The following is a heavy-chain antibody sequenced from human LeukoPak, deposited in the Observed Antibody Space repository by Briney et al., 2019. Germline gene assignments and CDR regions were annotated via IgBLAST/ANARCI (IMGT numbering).Heavy chain of an antibody. CDR1: GDSLSSSY. V-gene: IGHV4-4*07. CDR3: ASDCSGGNCYSGVVDY. D-gene: IGHD2-15*01. J-gene: IGHJ4*02. Sequence: SETLSLTCTVSGDSLSSSYWSWIRQSAGKGLEWIGRIYLSGHTNYNPSFKSRVTMSIDPSKNQFSLRLTSVTAADAAVYYCASDCSGGNCYSGVVDYWGQGTLVTVSS. CDR2: IYLSGHT.